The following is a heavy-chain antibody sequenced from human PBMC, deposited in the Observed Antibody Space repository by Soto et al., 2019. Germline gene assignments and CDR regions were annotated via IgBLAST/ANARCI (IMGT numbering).Heavy chain of an antibody. V-gene: IGHV3-49*04. CDR1: GFTFGDYA. CDR2: IRSKAYGGTT. J-gene: IGHJ3*02. D-gene: IGHD3-22*01. Sequence: GGSLRLSCTASGFTFGDYAMSWVRQAPGKGLEWVGFIRSKAYGGTTEYAASVKGRFTISRDDSKSIAYLQMNSLKTEDTAVYCCTREDDSSGFGAFDIWGQGTMVTVSS. CDR3: TREDDSSGFGAFDI.